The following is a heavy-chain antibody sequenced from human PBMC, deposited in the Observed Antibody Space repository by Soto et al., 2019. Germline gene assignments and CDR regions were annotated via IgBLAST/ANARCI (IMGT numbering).Heavy chain of an antibody. CDR3: AGGGAYSWGSYRSVDY. D-gene: IGHD3-16*02. CDR1: EITFSTFT. J-gene: IGHJ4*02. V-gene: IGHV3-48*01. CDR2: ISSDSGTM. Sequence: EVQLVESGGGLVQPGGSLRLSCAASEITFSTFTMNWVRQAPGKGLEWVSYISSDSGTMYYADSVRGRFTISRDNSKNSLYLQMTSLRAEDTAVYHGAGGGAYSWGSYRSVDYWGQGTLVTVSS.